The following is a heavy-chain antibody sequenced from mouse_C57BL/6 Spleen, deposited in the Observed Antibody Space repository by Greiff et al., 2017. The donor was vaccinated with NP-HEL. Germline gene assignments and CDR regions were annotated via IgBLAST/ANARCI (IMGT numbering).Heavy chain of an antibody. CDR1: GYAFTNYL. CDR2: INPGSGGT. D-gene: IGHD2-5*01. V-gene: IGHV1-54*01. Sequence: VQLQESGAELVRPGTSVKVSCKASGYAFTNYLIEWVKQRPGQGLEWIGVINPGSGGTNYNEKFKGKATLTADKSSSTAYMQLSSLTSEDSAVYFCARKGTYYSNFYYFDYWGQGTTLTVSS. CDR3: ARKGTYYSNFYYFDY. J-gene: IGHJ2*01.